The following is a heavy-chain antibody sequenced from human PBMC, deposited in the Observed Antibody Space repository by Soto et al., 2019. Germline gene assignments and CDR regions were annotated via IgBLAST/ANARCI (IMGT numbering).Heavy chain of an antibody. D-gene: IGHD6-19*01. CDR3: ARVPSSGWYFAFDI. Sequence: ASVKVSCKASGYTFTSCAMHWVRQAPGQRLEWMGWINAGNGNTKYSQKFQGRVTITRDTSASTAYMELSSLRSEDTAVYYCARVPSSGWYFAFDIWGQGTMVTVSS. V-gene: IGHV1-3*01. J-gene: IGHJ3*02. CDR1: GYTFTSCA. CDR2: INAGNGNT.